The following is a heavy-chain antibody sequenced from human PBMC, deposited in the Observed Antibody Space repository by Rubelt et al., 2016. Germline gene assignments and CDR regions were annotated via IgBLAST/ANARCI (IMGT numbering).Heavy chain of an antibody. CDR1: GYTFTGYY. CDR2: INPNSGGT. Sequence: VQLVQSGAEVKKPGASVKVSCKASGYTFTGYYTHWVRQAPGQGLEWMGWINPNSGGTNYAQKFQGRVTMTRDTSISTAYMELSRLRSDDTAVYYCARDYCSGGSCYSVFDYWGQGTLVTVSS. D-gene: IGHD2-15*01. V-gene: IGHV1-2*02. CDR3: ARDYCSGGSCYSVFDY. J-gene: IGHJ4*02.